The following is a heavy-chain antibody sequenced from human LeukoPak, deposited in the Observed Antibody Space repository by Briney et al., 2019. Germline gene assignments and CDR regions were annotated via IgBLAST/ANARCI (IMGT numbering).Heavy chain of an antibody. CDR1: GYTFTSYG. J-gene: IGHJ4*02. D-gene: IGHD6-13*01. CDR3: ARSFSRSWYFPFDY. CDR2: ISAYNGNT. Sequence: EASVKVSCKASGYTFTSYGISWVRQAPGQGLEWMGWISAYNGNTNYAQKLQGRVTMTTDTSTSTAYMELRSLRSDDTAVYYCARSFSRSWYFPFDYWGQGTLVTVSS. V-gene: IGHV1-18*01.